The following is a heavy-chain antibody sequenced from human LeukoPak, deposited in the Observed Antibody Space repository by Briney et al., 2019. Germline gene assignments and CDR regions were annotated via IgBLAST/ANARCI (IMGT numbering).Heavy chain of an antibody. CDR2: VEPNSGDT. D-gene: IGHD3-9*01. CDR1: GYTFTDHQ. J-gene: IGHJ4*02. Sequence: ASVKVSCKTSGYTFTDHQMHWVRQAPGQGLEWMGRVEPNSGDTIYAQKFQGRVAMTSDTSTNTAFMELSSLKSDDTAVYYCATEPWFFASWDQGTLVTVSS. CDR3: ATEPWFFAS. V-gene: IGHV1-2*02.